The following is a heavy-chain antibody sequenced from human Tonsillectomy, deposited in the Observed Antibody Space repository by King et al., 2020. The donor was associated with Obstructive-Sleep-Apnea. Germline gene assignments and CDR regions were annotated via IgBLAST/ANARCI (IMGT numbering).Heavy chain of an antibody. Sequence: VQLVESGGGLVQPGGSLRLSCAASGFPFCSYGMSWVRQAPGKGLEWVANIKEDESGKYYVDAVKGRFTISRDNAKTSVFLQMTSLSAEDTAVYYCARARRRYFDWLLSYYFDYWGQGTLVTVSS. CDR1: GFPFCSYG. J-gene: IGHJ4*02. V-gene: IGHV3-7*03. CDR3: ARARRRYFDWLLSYYFDY. D-gene: IGHD3-9*01. CDR2: IKEDESGK.